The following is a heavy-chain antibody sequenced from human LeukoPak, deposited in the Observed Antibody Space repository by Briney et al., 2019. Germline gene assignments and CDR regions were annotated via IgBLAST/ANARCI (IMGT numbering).Heavy chain of an antibody. CDR1: GFSLSTSGVG. V-gene: IGHV2-5*02. CDR2: IYWDDDK. D-gene: IGHD6-19*01. CDR3: APLSSGWRYLDY. Sequence: SGPTLVKPTQTLTLTCTFSGFSLSTSGVGVGWIRQPPGKALEWLALIYWDDDKRYSPSLKSRLTITKDTSKNQVVLTMTNMDPVDKATYYCAPLSSGWRYLDYRGQGTLVNGPS. J-gene: IGHJ4*02.